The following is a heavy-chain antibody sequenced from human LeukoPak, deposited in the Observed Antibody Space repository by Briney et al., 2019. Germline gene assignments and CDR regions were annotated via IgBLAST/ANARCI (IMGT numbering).Heavy chain of an antibody. CDR1: GLTFSDYY. D-gene: IGHD3-22*01. CDR3: ARAGEDSRRHYQGFDF. J-gene: IGHJ4*02. CDR2: ISDNGRNI. Sequence: GGSLRLSCAASGLTFSDYYMGWIRQAPGKGLEWVSYISDNGRNIYYSDSVKGRFTISRDNGENSLYLQMSRLRAEDTAVYYCARAGEDSRRHYQGFDFWGQGTLVTVSS. V-gene: IGHV3-11*04.